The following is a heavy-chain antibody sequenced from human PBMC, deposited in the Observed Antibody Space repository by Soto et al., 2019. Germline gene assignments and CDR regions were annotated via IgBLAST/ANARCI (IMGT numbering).Heavy chain of an antibody. CDR1: GVIVSNHD. D-gene: IGHD3-10*01. CDR2: IGTVGDT. Sequence: GGSLRLSCAASGVIVSNHDMHWVRHVAGKGLEWVAAIGTVGDTYYPASVKGRFIISKENAKNSLDLQMNSLGAGDTAVYYCATARIKTYGFDALDIWGPGTMVTVSS. J-gene: IGHJ3*02. CDR3: ATARIKTYGFDALDI. V-gene: IGHV3-13*01.